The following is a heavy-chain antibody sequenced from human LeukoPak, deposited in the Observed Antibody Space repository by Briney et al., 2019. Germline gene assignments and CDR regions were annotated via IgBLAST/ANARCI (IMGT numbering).Heavy chain of an antibody. J-gene: IGHJ4*02. CDR3: ARAPLFDY. CDR2: INPNSGGT. CDR1: GYTFTVYY. Sequence: ASVKVSCKASGYTFTVYYIHWVRQAPGQGLEWMGWINPNSGGTNSAQKFQGRVTMTRDTSISTAYMELSRPRSDDTAVYYCARAPLFDYWGQGTLVTVSS. V-gene: IGHV1-2*02.